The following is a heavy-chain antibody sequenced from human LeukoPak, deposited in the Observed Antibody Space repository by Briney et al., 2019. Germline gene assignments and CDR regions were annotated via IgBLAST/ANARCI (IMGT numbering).Heavy chain of an antibody. V-gene: IGHV3-30*02. CDR3: AKDYSSSWGHDAFDI. J-gene: IGHJ3*02. Sequence: PGGSLRLSCAASGFTFSSYGMHWVRQAPGKGLEWAAFIRYDGSNKYYADSVKGRFTISRDNSKNTLYLQMNSLRAEDTAVYYRAKDYSSSWGHDAFDIWGQGTMVTVSS. D-gene: IGHD6-13*01. CDR1: GFTFSSYG. CDR2: IRYDGSNK.